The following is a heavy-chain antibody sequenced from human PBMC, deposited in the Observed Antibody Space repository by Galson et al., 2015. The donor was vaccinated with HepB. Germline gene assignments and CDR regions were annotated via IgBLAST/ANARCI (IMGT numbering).Heavy chain of an antibody. CDR2: IYYSGST. Sequence: ETLSLTCTVSGGSISSYYWSWTRQPPGKGLEWIGSIYYSGSTNYNPSLKSRVTMSVDTSKNQFSLKLTSVTAADTAVYSCARARYSYGYIDYWGQGTLVTVSS. CDR1: GGSISSYY. D-gene: IGHD5-18*01. CDR3: ARARYSYGYIDY. V-gene: IGHV4-59*01. J-gene: IGHJ4*02.